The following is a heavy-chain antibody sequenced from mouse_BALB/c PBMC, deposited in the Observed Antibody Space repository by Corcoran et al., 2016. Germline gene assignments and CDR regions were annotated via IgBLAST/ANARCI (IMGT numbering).Heavy chain of an antibody. V-gene: IGHV1-9*01. D-gene: IGHD4-1*01. Sequence: QIQRQQSGAERVTPGASGKISCKATGYPFSSSWLERVKQRPGHGLKWFGEILPGSGSTNHNEKFKGKATFTAYISSNRAHMQLSSLTSEDSAVYFCARNWDWVSDVWGAGTTVTVST. CDR2: ILPGSGST. J-gene: IGHJ1*01. CDR3: ARNWDWVSDV. CDR1: GYPFSSSW.